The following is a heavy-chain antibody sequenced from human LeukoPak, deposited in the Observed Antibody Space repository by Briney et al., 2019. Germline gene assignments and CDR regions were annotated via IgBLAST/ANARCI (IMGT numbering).Heavy chain of an antibody. D-gene: IGHD2-15*01. CDR3: AKEGTVVVAASDAFDI. Sequence: GGSLRLSCVASGFTFNNYAMTWVRQAPGKGLEWVSAISGSGYSTYYADSVKGRFTISRDNSKNTLYLQMNSLRAEDTAVYYCAKEGTVVVAASDAFDIWGQGTMVTVSS. CDR1: GFTFNNYA. V-gene: IGHV3-23*01. CDR2: ISGSGYST. J-gene: IGHJ3*02.